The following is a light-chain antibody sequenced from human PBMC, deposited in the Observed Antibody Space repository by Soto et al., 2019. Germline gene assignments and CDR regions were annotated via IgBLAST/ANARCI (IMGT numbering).Light chain of an antibody. V-gene: IGKV3D-15*01. CDR2: GAS. Sequence: EIVMTQSPATLSVSPGGRATLSCRASQSISDTLAWYQQKPGQAPRLLIYGASSRATGIPDRFSGSGSGTDFTLTISRLEPEDFAVYYCQHVRTFGQGTKVDIK. J-gene: IGKJ1*01. CDR3: QHVRT. CDR1: QSISDT.